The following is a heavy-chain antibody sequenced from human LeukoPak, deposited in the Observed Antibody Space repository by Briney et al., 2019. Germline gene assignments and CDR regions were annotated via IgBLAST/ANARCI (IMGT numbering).Heavy chain of an antibody. CDR1: GGSISSYY. CDR3: ARVVGGRRLGWAAAAY. V-gene: IGHV4-59*01. CDR2: IYFSGST. Sequence: SETLSLTCTVSGGSISSYYWSWIRQPPGKGLEGIGYIYFSGSTNYNPSLKSRVTISVDTSRNQFSLQLSSVTAADTAVYYCARVVGGRRLGWAAAAYWGQGTLVTVSS. D-gene: IGHD6-13*01. J-gene: IGHJ4*02.